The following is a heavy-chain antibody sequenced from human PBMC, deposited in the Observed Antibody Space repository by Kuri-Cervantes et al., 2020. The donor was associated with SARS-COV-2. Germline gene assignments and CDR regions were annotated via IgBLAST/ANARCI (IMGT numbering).Heavy chain of an antibody. CDR3: AREAYNYYYDSSGYLLGGAFDI. CDR2: IYSGGST. V-gene: IGHV3-53*01. J-gene: IGHJ3*02. Sequence: GESLKISCAASGFTVSSNYMSWARQAPGKGLEWVSVIYSGGSTYYADSVKGRFTISRDNSKNTLYLQMNSLRAEDTAVYYCAREAYNYYYDSSGYLLGGAFDIWGQGTMVTVSS. CDR1: GFTVSSNY. D-gene: IGHD3-22*01.